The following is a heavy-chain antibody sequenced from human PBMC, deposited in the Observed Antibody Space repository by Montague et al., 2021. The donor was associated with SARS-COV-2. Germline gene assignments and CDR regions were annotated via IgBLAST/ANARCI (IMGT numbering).Heavy chain of an antibody. CDR3: ARVAWFGELHDAFDI. Sequence: SETLSLTCTISGGSISSRSYYWGWIRQPPGKGLEWIGGIYYSGNTYYNPSLKSRVTISVDPSKNQFSLKLTSVTAADTAVYYRARVAWFGELHDAFDIWGQGTMVTVSS. J-gene: IGHJ3*02. D-gene: IGHD3-10*01. CDR1: GGSISSRSYY. V-gene: IGHV4-39*07. CDR2: IYYSGNT.